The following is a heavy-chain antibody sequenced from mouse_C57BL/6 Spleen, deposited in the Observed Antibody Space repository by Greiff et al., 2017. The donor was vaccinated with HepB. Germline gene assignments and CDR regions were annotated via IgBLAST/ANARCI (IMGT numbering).Heavy chain of an antibody. D-gene: IGHD4-1*01. CDR2: FYPGSGII. V-gene: IGHV1-62-2*01. Sequence: VKLQQSGAELVKPGASVKLSCKASGYTFTEYTIHWVKQRSGQGLEWIGWFYPGSGIIKYNEKFKDKATLTADKSSSTDYMELSRLTSEDSAVYFCAGHEEELGREYYFAYWGQGTTVTVSS. CDR3: AGHEEELGREYYFAY. CDR1: GYTFTEYT. J-gene: IGHJ2*01.